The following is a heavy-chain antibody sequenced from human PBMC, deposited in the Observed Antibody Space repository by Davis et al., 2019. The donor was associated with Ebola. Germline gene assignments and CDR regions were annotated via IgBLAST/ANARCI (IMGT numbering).Heavy chain of an antibody. V-gene: IGHV3-7*01. D-gene: IGHD1-26*01. CDR2: IAHDGSVK. CDR1: GFIFSNYW. CDR3: AKYSGRALDY. Sequence: GESLKISCAASGFIFSNYWMSWVRQAPGKGLEWVANIAHDGSVKQYLDSVKGRFTISRDNAKNSLYLQVSSLRAEDTAVYYCAKYSGRALDYWGQGNLVTVSS. J-gene: IGHJ4*02.